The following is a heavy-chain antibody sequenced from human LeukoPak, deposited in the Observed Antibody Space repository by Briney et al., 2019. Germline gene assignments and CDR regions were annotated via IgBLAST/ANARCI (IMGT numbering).Heavy chain of an antibody. D-gene: IGHD1-26*01. J-gene: IGHJ5*02. CDR2: INPKNGGS. Sequence: ASVKVSCKASGYTFTGYYMHWVRQAPGQGLEWVGWINPKNGGSNYAQKFQGRVTMTRDMSTSTDYMELSSLRSEDTAIYYCARDNSVGDNAWWFDPWGQGTLVTVSS. CDR3: ARDNSVGDNAWWFDP. CDR1: GYTFTGYY. V-gene: IGHV1-2*02.